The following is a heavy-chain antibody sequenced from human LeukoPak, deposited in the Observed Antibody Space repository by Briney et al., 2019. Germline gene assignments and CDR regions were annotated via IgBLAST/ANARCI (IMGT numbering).Heavy chain of an antibody. CDR1: GYTFTSYY. Sequence: GASVKVSCKACGYTFTSYYMHWVRQAPGQGLEWMGRINPSGGSTSYAQKFQGRVTMTRDTSTSTVYMELSSLRSEDTAVYYCARGPIRRTMIVVVITTPLDAFDIWGQGTMVTVSS. CDR2: INPSGGST. D-gene: IGHD3-22*01. CDR3: ARGPIRRTMIVVVITTPLDAFDI. V-gene: IGHV1-46*01. J-gene: IGHJ3*02.